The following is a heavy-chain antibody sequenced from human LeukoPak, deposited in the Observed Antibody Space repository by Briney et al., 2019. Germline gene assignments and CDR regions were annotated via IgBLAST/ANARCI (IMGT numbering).Heavy chain of an antibody. J-gene: IGHJ5*02. CDR3: ARLGRYCSSTSCWSRFDP. V-gene: IGHV4-59*12. CDR2: IFYSGST. CDR1: DGSISGYY. D-gene: IGHD2-2*01. Sequence: SETLSLTCTISDGSISGYYWSWTRQPPGKGLEWIGYIFYSGSTNYNPSLKSRVTISVDTSKNQFSLKLSSVTAADTAVYYCARLGRYCSSTSCWSRFDPWGQGTLVTVSS.